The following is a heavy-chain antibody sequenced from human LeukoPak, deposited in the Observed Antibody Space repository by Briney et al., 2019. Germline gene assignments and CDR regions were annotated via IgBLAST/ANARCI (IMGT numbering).Heavy chain of an antibody. CDR3: ARAYSGSYSFDH. Sequence: ASVKVSCKASGYTFTGYYMHWVRQAPGQGLEWMGWINPNSGGTNYAQKFQGRVTMTRDTSISTAYVELSRLRSDDTAVYYCARAYSGSYSFDHWGQGTLVIVSS. CDR1: GYTFTGYY. CDR2: INPNSGGT. J-gene: IGHJ4*02. D-gene: IGHD1-26*01. V-gene: IGHV1-2*02.